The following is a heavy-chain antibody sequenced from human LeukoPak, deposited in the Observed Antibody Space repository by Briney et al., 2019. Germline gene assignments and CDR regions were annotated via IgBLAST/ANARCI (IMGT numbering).Heavy chain of an antibody. V-gene: IGHV3-48*01. D-gene: IGHD6-13*01. CDR1: GFTFSDYS. CDR2: ISRGSRTI. Sequence: PGGSLRLSCTASGFTFSDYSMNWVRQAPGKGLEWVSNISRGSRTIYYSDSVKGRFTISRDNTKNSLYLQMNSLRTEDTVVYYCARDSYSSSRNDYWGQGTLVTVSS. CDR3: ARDSYSSSRNDY. J-gene: IGHJ4*02.